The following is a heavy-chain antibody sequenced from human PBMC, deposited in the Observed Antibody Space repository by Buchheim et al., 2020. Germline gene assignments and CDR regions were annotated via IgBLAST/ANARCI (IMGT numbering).Heavy chain of an antibody. Sequence: EVQLLESGGGLVKPGEPLRLPCEASGFTFVNVAMHWFRQAPGKGLEWVSSAGTGGAGFYPESVKGRFSVSRDNSRNTRFLHLTSLRAEDTAIYYCARSRLLDYWSQGT. CDR3: ARSRLLDY. J-gene: IGHJ4*02. V-gene: IGHV3-23*01. D-gene: IGHD3-10*01. CDR2: SAGTGGAG. CDR1: GFTFVNVA.